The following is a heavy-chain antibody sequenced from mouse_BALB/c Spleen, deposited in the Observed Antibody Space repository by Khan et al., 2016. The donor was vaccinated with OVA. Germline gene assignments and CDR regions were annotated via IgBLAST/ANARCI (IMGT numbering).Heavy chain of an antibody. J-gene: IGHJ2*01. Sequence: VQLQESGAELVRPGTSVKLSCKTSGYIFTSYWIHWVKQRSGQGLEWIARIYPGTDNTYYSEKFKDKATLTADKSYSTAYLQLSSLKSEDSAVFFCAREEALYYFDYWGQGTTLTVSS. D-gene: IGHD3-2*02. V-gene: IGHV1-76*01. CDR3: AREEALYYFDY. CDR1: GYIFTSYW. CDR2: IYPGTDNT.